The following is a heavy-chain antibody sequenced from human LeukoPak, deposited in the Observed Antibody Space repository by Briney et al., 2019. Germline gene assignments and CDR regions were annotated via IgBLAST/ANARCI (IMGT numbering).Heavy chain of an antibody. J-gene: IGHJ5*02. Sequence: PSETLSLTCAVYGGSFSGYFWSWIRQPPGKGLEWIGEINHSGSTNYNPSLKSRVTISVDTSKHQFSLRLSSVTAADTAVYYCARHSGYALYNWFDPWGQGTLVTVSS. CDR2: INHSGST. V-gene: IGHV4-34*01. CDR3: ARHSGYALYNWFDP. CDR1: GGSFSGYF. D-gene: IGHD5-12*01.